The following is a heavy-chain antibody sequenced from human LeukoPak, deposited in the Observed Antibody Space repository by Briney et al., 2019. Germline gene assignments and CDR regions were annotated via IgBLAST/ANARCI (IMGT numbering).Heavy chain of an antibody. J-gene: IGHJ4*02. Sequence: ASVKVSCKASGGTFSSYAISWVRQAPGQGLEWMGWISAYNGNTNYAQKLQGRVTMTTDTSTSTAYMELRSLRSDDTAVYYCARDRIAYYYDSSGFDYWGQGTLVTVSS. CDR1: GGTFSSYA. CDR3: ARDRIAYYYDSSGFDY. CDR2: ISAYNGNT. D-gene: IGHD3-22*01. V-gene: IGHV1-18*01.